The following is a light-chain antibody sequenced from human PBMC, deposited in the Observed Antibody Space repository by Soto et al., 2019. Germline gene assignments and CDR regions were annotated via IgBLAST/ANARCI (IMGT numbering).Light chain of an antibody. Sequence: EIVMTQSPATPSVSPGERATLSCRASQSVSSNLAWYQQKPGQAPRLLIYGASTRATGISARFSGSRSGTEFTLTISSLQSEDFAVYYCQQYNNWPPTFGQGTRLEIK. CDR3: QQYNNWPPT. V-gene: IGKV3-15*01. CDR1: QSVSSN. CDR2: GAS. J-gene: IGKJ5*01.